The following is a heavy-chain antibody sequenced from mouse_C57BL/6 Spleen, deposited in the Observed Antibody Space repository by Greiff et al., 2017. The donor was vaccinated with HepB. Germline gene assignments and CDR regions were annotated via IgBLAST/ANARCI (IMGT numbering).Heavy chain of an antibody. D-gene: IGHD1-1*01. CDR2: INPNNGGT. Sequence: EVQRVESGPELVKPGASVKMSCKASGYTFTDYNMHWVKQSHGKSLEWIGYINPNNGGTSYNQKFKGKATLTVNKSSSTAYMELRSLTSEDSAVYYCARWGYYGSSYRDAMDYWGQGTSVTVSS. CDR3: ARWGYYGSSYRDAMDY. V-gene: IGHV1-22*01. J-gene: IGHJ4*01. CDR1: GYTFTDYN.